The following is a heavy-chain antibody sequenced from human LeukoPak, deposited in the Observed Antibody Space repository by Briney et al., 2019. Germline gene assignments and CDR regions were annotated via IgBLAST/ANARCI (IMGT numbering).Heavy chain of an antibody. CDR3: ARDRGYYDNSGYAFDY. Sequence: GGSLRLSCAASGFIVSSNYMSWVRQAPGKGLEWVSVIYSGGSTYYADSVKGRFTISRDNAKNSMYLQMNSLRAEDTAVYYCARDRGYYDNSGYAFDYWGQGTLVTVSS. J-gene: IGHJ4*02. V-gene: IGHV3-53*01. CDR2: IYSGGST. CDR1: GFIVSSNY. D-gene: IGHD3-22*01.